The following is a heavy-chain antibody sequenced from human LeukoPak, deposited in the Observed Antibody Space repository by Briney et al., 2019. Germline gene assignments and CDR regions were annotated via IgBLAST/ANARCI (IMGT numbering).Heavy chain of an antibody. CDR1: GGSISGYF. J-gene: IGHJ4*02. Sequence: SVTLSLTCTVSGGSISGYFWSWIRQPAGKGLEWLGRIYYSGINNYNPSLKSRVTMSMDTSKNHFSLNLTSVTAADTAVYYCAREPTSGREPSGGRPLDYWGQGTQVTVSS. CDR3: AREPTSGREPSGGRPLDY. V-gene: IGHV4-4*07. CDR2: IYYSGIN. D-gene: IGHD2-8*02.